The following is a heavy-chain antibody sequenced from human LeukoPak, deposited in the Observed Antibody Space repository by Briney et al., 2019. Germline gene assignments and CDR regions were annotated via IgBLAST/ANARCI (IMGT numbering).Heavy chain of an antibody. J-gene: IGHJ4*02. CDR3: ARGQGYSYGQTFDY. V-gene: IGHV1-69-2*01. CDR1: GYTFTDYY. D-gene: IGHD5-18*01. Sequence: ASVKVSCKVSGYTFTDYYMHWVQQAPGKGLEWMGLVDPESGETIYAEKFQGRVTITADTSTDTAYMELNSLRSEDTAVYYCARGQGYSYGQTFDYWGQGTLVTVSS. CDR2: VDPESGET.